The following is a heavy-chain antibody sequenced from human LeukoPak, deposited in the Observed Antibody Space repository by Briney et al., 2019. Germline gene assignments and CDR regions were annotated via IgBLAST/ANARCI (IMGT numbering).Heavy chain of an antibody. V-gene: IGHV5-10-1*01. CDR3: ARLMGYCSGGSCPEWFDP. Sequence: GESLKISCKGSGYSFTSYWISWVRQMPGKGLEWMGRIDPSDSYTNYSPSFQGHVTISADKSISTAYLRWSSLKASDTAMYYCARLMGYCSGGSCPEWFDPWGQGTLVTVSS. CDR2: IDPSDSYT. D-gene: IGHD2-15*01. CDR1: GYSFTSYW. J-gene: IGHJ5*02.